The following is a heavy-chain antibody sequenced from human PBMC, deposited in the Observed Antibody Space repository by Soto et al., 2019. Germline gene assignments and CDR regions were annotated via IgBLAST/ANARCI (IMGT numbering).Heavy chain of an antibody. D-gene: IGHD2-21*02. J-gene: IGHJ4*02. V-gene: IGHV3-21*01. CDR2: ISSSSSYI. CDR1: GFTFSSYS. Sequence: EVQLLESGGGLVKPGGSLRLSCAASGFTFSSYSMNWVRQAPGKGLEWVSSISSSSSYIYYADSVKGRFTISRDNAKNSLYLQMNSLRAEDTAVYYCARLITYCGGDCYPGDYWGQGTLVTVSS. CDR3: ARLITYCGGDCYPGDY.